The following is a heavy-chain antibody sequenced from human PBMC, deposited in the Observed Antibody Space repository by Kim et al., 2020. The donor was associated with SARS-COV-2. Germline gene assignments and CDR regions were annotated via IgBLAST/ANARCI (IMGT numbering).Heavy chain of an antibody. CDR1: GFTFSSYG. CDR2: IWYDGSNK. Sequence: GGSLRLSCAASGFTFSSYGMHWVRQAPGKGLEWVAVIWYDGSNKYYADSVKGRFTISRDNSKNTLYLQMNSLRAEDTAVYYCARDKTIKTTVTTGWFDPWGQGTLVTVSS. CDR3: ARDKTIKTTVTTGWFDP. D-gene: IGHD4-4*01. J-gene: IGHJ5*02. V-gene: IGHV3-33*01.